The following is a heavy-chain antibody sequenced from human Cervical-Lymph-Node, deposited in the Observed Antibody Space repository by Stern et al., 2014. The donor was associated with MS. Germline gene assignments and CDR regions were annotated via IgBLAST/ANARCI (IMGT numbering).Heavy chain of an antibody. V-gene: IGHV1-46*03. CDR2: INPNIGTT. Sequence: QLVQSGAEVKKPGASVNVSCEASGFRFTTHYMHWIRQAHGAGLEWVGMINPNIGTTSYARQFQGRVIITRDTSTSTIYMELTGLRSEDTALYFCTRVQRERRALDHFDPWGQGTLVTVSS. CDR1: GFRFTTHY. J-gene: IGHJ5*02. D-gene: IGHD1-1*01. CDR3: TRVQRERRALDHFDP.